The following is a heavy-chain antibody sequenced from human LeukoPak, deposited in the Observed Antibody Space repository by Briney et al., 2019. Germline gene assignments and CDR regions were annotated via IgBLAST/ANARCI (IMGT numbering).Heavy chain of an antibody. CDR2: MKPDGSEI. CDR3: AELGITMIGGV. Sequence: PGGSLRLSCAASGFTFTTYWMSWVRQAPGKGLEWVANMKPDGSEIFYVDSVKGRFIISRDNSKNTLYLQMNSLRAEDTAVYYCAELGITMIGGVWGKGATVTISS. J-gene: IGHJ6*04. V-gene: IGHV3-7*01. CDR1: GFTFTTYW. D-gene: IGHD3-10*02.